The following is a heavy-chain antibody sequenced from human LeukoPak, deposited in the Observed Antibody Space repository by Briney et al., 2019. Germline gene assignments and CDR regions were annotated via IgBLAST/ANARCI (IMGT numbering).Heavy chain of an antibody. V-gene: IGHV4-39*01. D-gene: IGHD3/OR15-3a*01. Sequence: SETLSLTCTVSGDSIISNIYWWDWVRLPPGKGLEWIGATFYTGRTFYSPSLKSRVTISVDTSKNQFSLDLSSATAADTAVYYCARRRHNFDFYDVWGQGTLVTVSS. J-gene: IGHJ4*02. CDR3: ARRRHNFDFYDV. CDR1: GDSIISNIYW. CDR2: TFYTGRT.